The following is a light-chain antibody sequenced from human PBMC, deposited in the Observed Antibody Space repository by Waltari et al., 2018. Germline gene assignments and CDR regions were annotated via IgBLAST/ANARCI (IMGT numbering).Light chain of an antibody. Sequence: DLQMTQSPPTLCASVGDRVTNTCRASQSISSWLAWYQQKPGKAPKLLIYKASSLESGGPSRFSGSGSWTEFTLTISRLQPDDFATYYCQQYNSYSGTFGQGTKVEIK. CDR3: QQYNSYSGT. CDR2: KAS. J-gene: IGKJ1*01. V-gene: IGKV1-5*03. CDR1: QSISSW.